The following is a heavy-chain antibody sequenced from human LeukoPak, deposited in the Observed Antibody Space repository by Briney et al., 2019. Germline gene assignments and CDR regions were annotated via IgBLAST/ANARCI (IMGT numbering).Heavy chain of an antibody. V-gene: IGHV3-64D*09. J-gene: IGHJ4*02. CDR1: GFTFSAYP. Sequence: GGPLTLSCCACGFTFSAYPMCWVHYSPEKGVDYGSGISSNGGSSFYAGSVKGRFTISRDNSKNTLYLQMSSLRAEDTAVYYCVKITSVTGGDCWGQGTRLTVSS. D-gene: IGHD1-1*01. CDR3: VKITSVTGGDC. CDR2: ISSNGGSS.